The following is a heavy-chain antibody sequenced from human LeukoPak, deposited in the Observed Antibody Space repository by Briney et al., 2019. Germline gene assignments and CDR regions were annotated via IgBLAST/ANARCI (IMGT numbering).Heavy chain of an antibody. D-gene: IGHD1-26*01. V-gene: IGHV1-8*01. CDR2: MNPNSGNT. Sequence: ASVKVSCKASGYTFTSYDINWVRQATGQGLEWMGWMNPNSGNTGYAQKFQGRVTMTRNTSISTAYMELSSLRSEDTAVYYCAKDRRWDVGRHFDYWGQGTLVTVSS. J-gene: IGHJ4*02. CDR3: AKDRRWDVGRHFDY. CDR1: GYTFTSYD.